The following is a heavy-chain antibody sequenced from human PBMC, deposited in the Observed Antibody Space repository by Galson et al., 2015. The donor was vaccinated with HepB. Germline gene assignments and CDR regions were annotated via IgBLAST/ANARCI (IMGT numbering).Heavy chain of an antibody. V-gene: IGHV1-18*01. D-gene: IGHD2/OR15-2a*01. J-gene: IGHJ4*02. CDR3: ARLTTTAWSFDH. Sequence: SVKVSCKASGYTFTHYPVTWVRQAPGQGLEWMGWMNTYSGNTNSAQKLQGRVTMTTDTSTTTAYVELRSLTSDDTAVYYCARLTTTAWSFDHWGQGTLVTVSS. CDR2: MNTYSGNT. CDR1: GYTFTHYP.